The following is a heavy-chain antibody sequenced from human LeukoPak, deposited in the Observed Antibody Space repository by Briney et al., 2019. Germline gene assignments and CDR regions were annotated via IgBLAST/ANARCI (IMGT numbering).Heavy chain of an antibody. D-gene: IGHD5-18*01. J-gene: IGHJ4*02. V-gene: IGHV3-23*01. CDR3: ARHDSFIPY. CDR1: GFTFSSYW. CDR2: ISDNEGTT. Sequence: GGSLRLSCAASGFTFSSYWMSWVRQAPGRGLEWVSGISDNEGTTYYTDSVKGRFTISRDNTKNTVYLQMNNLRADDTAVYFCARHDSFIPYWGQGTLVTVSS.